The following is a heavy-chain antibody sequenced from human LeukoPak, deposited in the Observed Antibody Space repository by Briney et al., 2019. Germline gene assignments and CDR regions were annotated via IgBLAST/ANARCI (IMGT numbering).Heavy chain of an antibody. D-gene: IGHD3-10*01. CDR1: GFTFSSYG. CDR2: IGTAGDT. CDR3: ARAGYGSGSPYYGMDV. V-gene: IGHV3-13*01. Sequence: GGSLRLSCAASGFTFSSYGLHWVRQATGKGLGWVSAIGTAGDTYYPGSVKGRFTISRENAKNSLYLQMNSLRVGDTAVYYCARAGYGSGSPYYGMDVWGPGTTVTVS. J-gene: IGHJ6*02.